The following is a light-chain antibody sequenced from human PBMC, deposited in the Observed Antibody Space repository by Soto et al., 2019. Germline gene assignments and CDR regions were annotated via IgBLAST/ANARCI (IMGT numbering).Light chain of an antibody. Sequence: DIQMTQSPSTLSASVVDRVTITFLASQSISSWLAWYQQKPGKAPKLLIYDASSLESGVPSRFSGSGSGTDFTLTISSLEPEDFAVYYCQQRSNWPRKFGQGTKGDIK. CDR3: QQRSNWPRK. J-gene: IGKJ1*01. V-gene: IGKV1-5*01. CDR2: DAS. CDR1: QSISSW.